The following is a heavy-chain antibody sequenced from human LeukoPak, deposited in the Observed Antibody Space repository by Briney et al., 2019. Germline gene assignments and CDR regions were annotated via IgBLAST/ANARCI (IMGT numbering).Heavy chain of an antibody. J-gene: IGHJ4*02. V-gene: IGHV3-23*01. Sequence: GGSLRLSCAASGFTFSSYAMSWVRQAPGKGLEWVSAISGSGGSTYYADSVKGRFTISRDNPKSTLYLQMNSLRSKDTAVYYCAKGDDYFDYWGQGTLVTVSS. CDR1: GFTFSSYA. CDR2: ISGSGGST. CDR3: AKGDDYFDY.